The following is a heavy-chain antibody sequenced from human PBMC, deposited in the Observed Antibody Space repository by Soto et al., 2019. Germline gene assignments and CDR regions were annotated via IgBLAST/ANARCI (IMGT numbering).Heavy chain of an antibody. CDR2: IDLVGSQT. D-gene: IGHD3-3*01. CDR1: GFDFTSHW. V-gene: IGHV5-10-1*04. Sequence: PGESLKISCQGSGFDFTSHWITWVRLMPGKGLDWIGNIDLVGSQTHYSPSFQGQVTLSADKSINTSFLQWATLRASDTAIYYCERINFGAVTSFSWFDPWGPGTLVTVSS. J-gene: IGHJ5*02. CDR3: ERINFGAVTSFSWFDP.